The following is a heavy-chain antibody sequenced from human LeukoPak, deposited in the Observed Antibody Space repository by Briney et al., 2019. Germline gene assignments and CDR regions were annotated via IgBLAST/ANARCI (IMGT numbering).Heavy chain of an antibody. CDR3: ARERRRDGYNFDY. CDR2: IYYDGSA. CDR1: GGSITSSSHY. V-gene: IGHV4-39*07. Sequence: PSETLSLTCTVSGGSITSSSHYWGWIRQPPGQGLQWIGLIYYDGSAYYNLSLKSRLTISVDTSKNQFSLKLSSVTAADTAVYYCARERRRDGYNFDYWGQGTLVTVSS. J-gene: IGHJ4*02. D-gene: IGHD5-24*01.